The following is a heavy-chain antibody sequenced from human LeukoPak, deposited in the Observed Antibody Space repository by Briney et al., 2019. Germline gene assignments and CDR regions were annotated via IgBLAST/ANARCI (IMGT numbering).Heavy chain of an antibody. CDR1: GDSVSSNSAA. CDR2: TYYRSKWYN. J-gene: IGHJ5*02. V-gene: IGHV6-1*01. Sequence: SQTLSLTCAISGDSVSSNSAAWNWIRQSPSRGLEWLGRTYYRSKWYNDYAVSVKSRITINPDTSKNQFSLQLNSVTPEDTAVYYCARDLCSSTSCYYGWFDPWGQGTLVTVSS. D-gene: IGHD2-2*01. CDR3: ARDLCSSTSCYYGWFDP.